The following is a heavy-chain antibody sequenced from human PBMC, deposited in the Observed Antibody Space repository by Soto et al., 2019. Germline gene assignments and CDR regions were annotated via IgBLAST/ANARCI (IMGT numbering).Heavy chain of an antibody. CDR3: ARGGVRAARDY. J-gene: IGHJ4*02. D-gene: IGHD6-6*01. CDR1: GFTSSDFY. Sequence: GGSLRLSCSASGFTSSDFYMHWVRQAPGKGLLWVSFTNGDERSTKYADSVKGRFTISRDNAKNTLYLEMSSLRGEDTAVYYCARGGVRAARDYWGQGTLVTVSS. V-gene: IGHV3-74*03. CDR2: TNGDERST.